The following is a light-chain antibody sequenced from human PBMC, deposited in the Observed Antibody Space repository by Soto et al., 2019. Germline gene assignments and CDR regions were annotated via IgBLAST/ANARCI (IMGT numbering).Light chain of an antibody. CDR1: QSLLHSDGKTY. V-gene: IGKV2D-29*01. Sequence: PITIYVTPGQPASISCKSSQSLLHSDGKTYLYWYLQKPGQPPQLLIYEVSNRFSGVPDRFSGSWSWTEFTLKVIRVRAEDFVVYCCTQSIQLLISCCEGTRLEIK. CDR3: TQSIQLLIS. CDR2: EVS. J-gene: IGKJ5*01.